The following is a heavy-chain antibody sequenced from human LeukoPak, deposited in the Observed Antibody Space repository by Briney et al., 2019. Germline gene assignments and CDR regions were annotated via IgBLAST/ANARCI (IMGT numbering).Heavy chain of an antibody. J-gene: IGHJ4*02. CDR3: ARVTGAIDY. V-gene: IGHV1-2*04. CDR1: GYTFTACY. CDR2: INPNSGGT. D-gene: IGHD4-11*01. Sequence: GASVKVSCKTSGYTFTACYIHWVRQAPGQGLEWMGWINPNSGGTKYSQEFQGWVTMTRSTSISTAYMELSSLRSEDTAVYYCARVTGAIDYWGQGTLVTVSS.